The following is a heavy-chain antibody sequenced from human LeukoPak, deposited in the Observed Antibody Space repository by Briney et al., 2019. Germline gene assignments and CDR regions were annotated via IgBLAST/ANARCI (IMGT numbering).Heavy chain of an antibody. CDR1: GGSISSYY. Sequence: PETLSLTCTVSGGSISSYYWSWIRQPPGKGLEWIGYIHHSGSTNYNPSLKSRVSISVDTSKNQFSLKLSSVTAADTAVYYCARANSSLYYDSSGYWDYWGQGTLVTVSS. V-gene: IGHV4-59*01. CDR2: IHHSGST. CDR3: ARANSSLYYDSSGYWDY. J-gene: IGHJ4*02. D-gene: IGHD3-22*01.